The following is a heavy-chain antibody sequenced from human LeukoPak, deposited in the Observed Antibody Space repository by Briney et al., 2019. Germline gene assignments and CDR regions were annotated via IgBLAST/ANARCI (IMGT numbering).Heavy chain of an antibody. V-gene: IGHV3-30*18. CDR3: AKEDFDILAGYCDY. J-gene: IGHJ4*02. Sequence: GRSLRLSCAASGFTFSSYGMHWVRQAPGKGLEWVAVISYDGSNKYYADSVKGRFTISTDNSKNTLYLQMNSLRTEDTAVYYCAKEDFDILAGYCDYWGQGTLVTVSS. CDR2: ISYDGSNK. D-gene: IGHD3-9*01. CDR1: GFTFSSYG.